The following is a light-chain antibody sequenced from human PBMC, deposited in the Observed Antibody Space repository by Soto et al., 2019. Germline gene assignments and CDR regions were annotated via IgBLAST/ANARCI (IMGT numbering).Light chain of an antibody. CDR2: EDT. V-gene: IGLV2-23*02. J-gene: IGLJ2*01. CDR3: CSYAGSTSLL. Sequence: QSALTQPASVSGSPGQSITISCTGTSSDVGSYNLVSWYQQHPDKAPKLMIYEDTKRPSEVSNRFFGSKSGNTASLTLSGLQAEDEADYYCCSYAGSTSLLFGGGTKLTVL. CDR1: SSDVGSYNL.